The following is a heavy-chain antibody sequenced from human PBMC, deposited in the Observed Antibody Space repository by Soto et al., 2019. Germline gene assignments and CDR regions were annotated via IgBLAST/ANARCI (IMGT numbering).Heavy chain of an antibody. J-gene: IGHJ6*03. V-gene: IGHV1-18*01. CDR3: AKEGPGGGIAVPGTISEYYYYMDV. Sequence: QVQLVQSGAEVKKPGASVKVSCKASGYTFTSYGISWVRQAPGQGLEWMGWISDYNGNTNYAQKLQGRVTMTTDTSTSTAYMELRSLRSDDTAEYYCAKEGPGGGIAVPGTISEYYYYMDVWGKGTTVTVSS. D-gene: IGHD6-19*01. CDR1: GYTFTSYG. CDR2: ISDYNGNT.